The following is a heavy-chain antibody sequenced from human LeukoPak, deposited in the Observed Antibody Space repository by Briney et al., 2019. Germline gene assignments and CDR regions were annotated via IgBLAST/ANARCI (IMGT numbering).Heavy chain of an antibody. J-gene: IGHJ4*02. V-gene: IGHV3-11*01. Sequence: PGGSLRLSCAASGFTFSDYYMTWIRQAPGKGLEWVSYISNSGTIIYYADSVKGRFTISRDNAKNSLYLQMNSLRAEDTAVYYCARRDHYSGTSGLFDCWGQGTLVTVSS. CDR3: ARRDHYSGTSGLFDC. D-gene: IGHD3-22*01. CDR1: GFTFSDYY. CDR2: ISNSGTII.